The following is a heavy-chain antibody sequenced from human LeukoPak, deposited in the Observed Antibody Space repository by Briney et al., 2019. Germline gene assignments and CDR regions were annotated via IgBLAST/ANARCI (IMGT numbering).Heavy chain of an antibody. Sequence: SETLSLTCTVSGDSLSSSTYYWGWIRQPPGKGLEWIGSIYYDGNAFYNPSLKSRVTISVDTSKNQFSLKLSAVTAADTAVYYCARRAVTRALDYWGQGTLVTVSS. CDR3: ARRAVTRALDY. D-gene: IGHD6-19*01. V-gene: IGHV4-39*07. CDR2: IYYDGNA. CDR1: GDSLSSSTYY. J-gene: IGHJ4*02.